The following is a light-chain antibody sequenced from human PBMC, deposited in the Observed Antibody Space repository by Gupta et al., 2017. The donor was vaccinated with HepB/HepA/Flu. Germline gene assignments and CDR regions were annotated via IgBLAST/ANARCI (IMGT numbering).Light chain of an antibody. CDR1: QSVSSSY. Sequence: EIVLPQSPGTLSLSPGERATLSCRASQSVSSSYLAWYQQKPGQAPRLLIYGASSRATGLPDRFSGSGSGTDFTLTISRLEPEDFAVYYCQQEGSSPRTFGGGTKVEIK. CDR2: GAS. V-gene: IGKV3-20*01. J-gene: IGKJ4*01. CDR3: QQEGSSPRT.